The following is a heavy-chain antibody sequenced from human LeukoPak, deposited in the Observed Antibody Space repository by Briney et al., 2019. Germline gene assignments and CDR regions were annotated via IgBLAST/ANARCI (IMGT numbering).Heavy chain of an antibody. Sequence: SETLSLTCAVYGGSFSGYYWSWLRQPPGKGLEWIGEINHSGSTNYNMSLKSRVNISVDTSKNQFSLKLSSVTAADTAVYYCARVPGGYYDSSGYLDYWGQGTPVTVSS. CDR1: GGSFSGYY. CDR2: INHSGST. D-gene: IGHD3-22*01. CDR3: ARVPGGYYDSSGYLDY. V-gene: IGHV4-34*01. J-gene: IGHJ4*02.